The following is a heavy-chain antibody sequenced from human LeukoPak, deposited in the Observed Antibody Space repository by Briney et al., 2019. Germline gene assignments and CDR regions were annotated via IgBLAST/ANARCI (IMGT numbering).Heavy chain of an antibody. J-gene: IGHJ4*02. D-gene: IGHD3-10*01. CDR2: ISGSGGST. CDR1: GLTFSSYA. CDR3: AKSSMVRGVKYYVDY. Sequence: GGSLRLSCAASGLTFSSYAMSWVRQAPGKGMEWVSAISGSGGSTYYTASVKGRFTISRDNSKNTLYLQMNSLRAEDTAVYYCAKSSMVRGVKYYVDYWGQGTLVTVSS. V-gene: IGHV3-23*01.